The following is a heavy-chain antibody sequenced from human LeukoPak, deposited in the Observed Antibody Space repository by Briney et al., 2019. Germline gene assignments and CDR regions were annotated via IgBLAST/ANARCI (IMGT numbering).Heavy chain of an antibody. D-gene: IGHD5-12*01. J-gene: IGHJ6*03. V-gene: IGHV3-30*02. CDR1: GFTFSSYG. CDR3: AKVIVATRRGYYYYMDV. Sequence: GGSLRLSCAASGFTFSSYGMHWVRQAPGKGLEWVAFIRYDGSNKYYADSVKGRFTISRDNSKNTLYLQMNSLRAEDTAVYYCAKVIVATRRGYYYYMDVWGKGTTVTISS. CDR2: IRYDGSNK.